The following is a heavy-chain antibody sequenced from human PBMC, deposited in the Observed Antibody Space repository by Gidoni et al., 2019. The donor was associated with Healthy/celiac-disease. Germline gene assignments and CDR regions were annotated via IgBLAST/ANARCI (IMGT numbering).Heavy chain of an antibody. Sequence: QVQLVESGGGVVQPGGSVTLSCAASGFTFSSYAMHWVRQAPGKGLEWVAVISYDGSNKYYADSVKGRFTISRDNSKNTLYLQMNSLRAEDTAVYYCARDLYYYDSSAQSFDYWGQGTLVTVSS. J-gene: IGHJ4*02. CDR2: ISYDGSNK. D-gene: IGHD3-22*01. CDR1: GFTFSSYA. V-gene: IGHV3-30-3*01. CDR3: ARDLYYYDSSAQSFDY.